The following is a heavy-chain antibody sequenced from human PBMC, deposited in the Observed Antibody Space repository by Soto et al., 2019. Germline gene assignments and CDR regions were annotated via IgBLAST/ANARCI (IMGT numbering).Heavy chain of an antibody. D-gene: IGHD4-17*01. CDR2: IYYSGST. J-gene: IGHJ2*01. V-gene: IGHV4-59*08. CDR1: GGSFSSYY. CDR3: AGKGSELYGDYLWYFDL. Sequence: PSETMSLTCTVSGGSFSSYYWSWIRQPPGKGLEWIGYIYYSGSTNYNPSLKSRVTISVDTSKNQFSLKLSSVTAADTAVYYCAGKGSELYGDYLWYFDLWGRGTLVTVSS.